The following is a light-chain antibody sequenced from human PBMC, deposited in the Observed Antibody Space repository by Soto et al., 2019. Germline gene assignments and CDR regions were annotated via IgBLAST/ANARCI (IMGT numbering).Light chain of an antibody. CDR2: DVT. V-gene: IGLV2-14*01. CDR3: SSYTSSSTYV. CDR1: RNNDGGYNY. Sequence: QSALTQPASVSGPPGQSITISCTGTRNNDGGYNYVYWHQQHPCKAPKLMIYDVTNRPSGVSYRFSGSKSGNTASLTISGLQAEDEADYYCSSYTSSSTYVFGAGTKVTVL. J-gene: IGLJ1*01.